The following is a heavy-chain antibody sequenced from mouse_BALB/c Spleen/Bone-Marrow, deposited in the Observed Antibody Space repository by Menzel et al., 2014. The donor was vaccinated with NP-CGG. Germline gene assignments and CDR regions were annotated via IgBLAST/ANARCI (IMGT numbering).Heavy chain of an antibody. CDR3: ARWDYAMDY. CDR1: GYAFTNYL. J-gene: IGHJ4*01. CDR2: INPGSGGT. V-gene: IGHV1-54*01. Sequence: VKLQESGAELVRPGTSVKVSCKASGYAFTNYLIEWVKQRPGQGLEWIGVINPGSGGTNYNEKFKGKATLTADKSSSTAYMQLSSLTSDGSAVYFCARWDYAMDYWGQGTSVTVSS.